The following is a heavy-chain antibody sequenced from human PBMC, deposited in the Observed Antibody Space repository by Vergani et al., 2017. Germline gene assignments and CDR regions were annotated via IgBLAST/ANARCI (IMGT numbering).Heavy chain of an antibody. D-gene: IGHD3-22*01. V-gene: IGHV5-51*01. J-gene: IGHJ6*02. CDR2: IYPGDSDT. CDR1: GYSFTSYW. Sequence: EVQLVQSGAEVKKPGESLKISCKGSGYSFTSYWIGWVRQMPGKGLEWMGIIYPGDSDTRYSPSFQGQVTISADKSIRTAYLQWSSLKASDTAMYYCARRKYYYDSSGYYYYYYYGMDVWGQGTTVTVSS. CDR3: ARRKYYYDSSGYYYYYYYGMDV.